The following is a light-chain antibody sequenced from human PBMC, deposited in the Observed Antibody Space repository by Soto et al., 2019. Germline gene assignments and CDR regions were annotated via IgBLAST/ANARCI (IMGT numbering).Light chain of an antibody. CDR3: QHSYSTPAAWT. CDR2: XAS. Sequence: TRLTQSASSLSASVGDRVTITCRPSQGFSSDLNWFEGKPGKAPKLLIXXASXLQSGVPSRFSGSGSGTDFNLTISSLKPEASATDYCQHSYSTPAAWTFGQGTKVDIK. CDR1: QGFSSD. J-gene: IGKJ1*01. V-gene: IGKV1-39*01.